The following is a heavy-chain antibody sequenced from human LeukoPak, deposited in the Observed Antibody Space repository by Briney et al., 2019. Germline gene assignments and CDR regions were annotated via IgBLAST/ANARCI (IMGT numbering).Heavy chain of an antibody. J-gene: IGHJ6*02. D-gene: IGHD6-13*01. CDR1: GGSISSYY. Sequence: SETLSLTCTVSGGSISSYYWSWIRQPPGKGLEWIGYIYYSGGTNYNPSLKSRVTLSVDTSKNQFSLKLSSVTAADTAVYYCARRGIAAAGTYYYYYYGMDVWGQGTTVTVSS. CDR3: ARRGIAAAGTYYYYYYGMDV. CDR2: IYYSGGT. V-gene: IGHV4-59*08.